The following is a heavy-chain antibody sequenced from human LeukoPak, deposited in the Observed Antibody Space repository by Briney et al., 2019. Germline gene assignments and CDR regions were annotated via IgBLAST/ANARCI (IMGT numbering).Heavy chain of an antibody. V-gene: IGHV3-74*01. CDR3: ARRYYYDSSGYPDY. CDR2: INSDGSST. D-gene: IGHD3-22*01. Sequence: GGSLRLSCAASGFTFSSYWMHWVRQAPRKGLVWVSRINSDGSSTSYADSVKGRFTISRDNAKNTLYLQMNSLRVEDTAVYYCARRYYYDSSGYPDYWGQGTLVTVSS. CDR1: GFTFSSYW. J-gene: IGHJ4*02.